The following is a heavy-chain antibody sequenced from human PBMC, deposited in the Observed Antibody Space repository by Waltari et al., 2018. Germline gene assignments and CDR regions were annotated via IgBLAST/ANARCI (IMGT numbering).Heavy chain of an antibody. CDR1: GVSITSNRHY. Sequence: QLQLQESGPGLVKPSETLSLTCSVSGVSITSNRHYWGWICQPHGQGLEWIGTMSYSGATYSTPSLRGRVATSRDTSKNQLSLKLGSVTAADTAVYYCATYIGASVGTAAFDVWGQGTMVTVSS. CDR3: ATYIGASVGTAAFDV. D-gene: IGHD2-21*01. V-gene: IGHV4-39*01. J-gene: IGHJ3*01. CDR2: MSYSGAT.